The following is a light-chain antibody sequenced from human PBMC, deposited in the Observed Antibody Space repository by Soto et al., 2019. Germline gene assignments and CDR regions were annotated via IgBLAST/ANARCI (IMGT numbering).Light chain of an antibody. CDR3: QQYNDWPLT. J-gene: IGKJ4*01. V-gene: IGKV3-15*01. Sequence: EKVMTQSPAALSVSPGERATLSCRASQSVNSNLAWYQQKPGQAPRLLLYGASTRATGIPAGFSGSASGTEFTLTISSLQSEDSAVYYCQQYNDWPLTFGGGTKVEIK. CDR2: GAS. CDR1: QSVNSN.